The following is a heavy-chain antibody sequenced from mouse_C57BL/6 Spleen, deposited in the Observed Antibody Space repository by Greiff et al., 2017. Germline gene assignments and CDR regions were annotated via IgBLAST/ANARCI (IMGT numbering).Heavy chain of an antibody. V-gene: IGHV3-6*01. J-gene: IGHJ1*03. Sequence: EVQLVESGPGLVKPSQSLSLTCSVTGYSITSGYYWNWIRQFPGNKLEWMGYISYDGSNNYNPSLKNRISITRDTSKNQFFLKLNSVTTEDTATYYCAREKAPRGYFDVWGTGTTDTVSS. CDR1: GYSITSGYY. CDR2: ISYDGSN. CDR3: AREKAPRGYFDV.